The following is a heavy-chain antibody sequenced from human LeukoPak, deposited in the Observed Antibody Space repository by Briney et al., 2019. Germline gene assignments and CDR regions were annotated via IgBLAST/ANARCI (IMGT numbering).Heavy chain of an antibody. CDR3: ARGTALPGVDY. V-gene: IGHV3-7*01. D-gene: IGHD3-10*01. CDR1: GFTFSNSW. J-gene: IGHJ4*02. Sequence: GGSLRLSCAASGFTFSNSWMNWFRQAPGRLEWVANINHDGSEKNYVDSVEGRFTITRDNTKKSLYLQMNSLGAEDTAVYYCARGTALPGVDYWGQGTLVIVSS. CDR2: INHDGSEK.